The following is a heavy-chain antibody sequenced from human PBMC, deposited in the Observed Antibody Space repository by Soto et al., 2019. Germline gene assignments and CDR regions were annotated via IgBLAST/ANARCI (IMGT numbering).Heavy chain of an antibody. Sequence: PSETLSLTCTVSGGSISSYYWSWIRQPPGKGLEWIGYIYYSGSTNYNPSLKSRVTISVDTSKNQFSLKLSSVTAADTAVYYCARWGDSSSWYPWFDPWGQGTLVTVSS. CDR2: IYYSGST. CDR1: GGSISSYY. V-gene: IGHV4-59*01. CDR3: ARWGDSSSWYPWFDP. J-gene: IGHJ5*02. D-gene: IGHD6-13*01.